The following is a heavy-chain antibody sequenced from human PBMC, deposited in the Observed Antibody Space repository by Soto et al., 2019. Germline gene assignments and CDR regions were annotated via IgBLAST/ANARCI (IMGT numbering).Heavy chain of an antibody. J-gene: IGHJ6*03. D-gene: IGHD2-2*01. V-gene: IGHV3-21*01. CDR1: GFSFSDYS. CDR3: AGAGAYCSGTGCRDYYHYMDV. CDR2: ISGSSSYI. Sequence: EVQLVESGGGLVKPGGSLRLSCAASGFSFSDYSMKWVRQAPGKGLEWVSSISGSSSYIYYADSLKGRVTVSRDNAEKSLYLQINSLRAEDTAVYYCAGAGAYCSGTGCRDYYHYMDVWGKATTVTVSS.